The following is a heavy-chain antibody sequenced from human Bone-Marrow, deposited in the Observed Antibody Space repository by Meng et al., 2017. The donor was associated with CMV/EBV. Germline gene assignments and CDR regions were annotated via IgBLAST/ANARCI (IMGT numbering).Heavy chain of an antibody. Sequence: GESLKISCAASGFTFSSYAMNWVRQAPGKGLEWVSSISGSGGSTYYADSVKGRFTLSRDNSKNTLYLQMNSLRAEDTAVYYCAKHIGDDWGQGTLVTVSS. CDR3: AKHIGDD. V-gene: IGHV3-23*01. D-gene: IGHD2-21*01. CDR2: ISGSGGST. CDR1: GFTFSSYA. J-gene: IGHJ4*02.